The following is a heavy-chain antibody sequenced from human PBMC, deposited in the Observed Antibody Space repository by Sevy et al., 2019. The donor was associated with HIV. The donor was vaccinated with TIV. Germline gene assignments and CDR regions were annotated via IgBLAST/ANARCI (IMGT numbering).Heavy chain of an antibody. Sequence: ASVKVSCKASGYTFTSYYMHWVRQAPGQGLEWMGIINPSGGSTSYAQKFQGRVTMTRDTSTNTVYMELSSLRSEDTAVYYCARDRVAAAGNDAFDIWGQGTMVTVSS. CDR3: ARDRVAAAGNDAFDI. D-gene: IGHD6-13*01. CDR2: INPSGGST. J-gene: IGHJ3*02. CDR1: GYTFTSYY. V-gene: IGHV1-46*01.